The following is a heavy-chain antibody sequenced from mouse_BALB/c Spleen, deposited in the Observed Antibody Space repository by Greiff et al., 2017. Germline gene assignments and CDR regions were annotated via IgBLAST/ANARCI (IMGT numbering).Heavy chain of an antibody. Sequence: VQLKQSGGGLVKPGGSLKLSCAASGFAFSSYDMSWVRQTPEKRLEWVAYISSGGGSTYYPDTVKGRFTISRDNAKNTLYLQMSSLKSEDTAMYYCARHLITTATDAMDYWGQGTSVTVSS. CDR3: ARHLITTATDAMDY. CDR1: GFAFSSYD. J-gene: IGHJ4*01. V-gene: IGHV5-12-1*01. CDR2: ISSGGGST. D-gene: IGHD1-2*01.